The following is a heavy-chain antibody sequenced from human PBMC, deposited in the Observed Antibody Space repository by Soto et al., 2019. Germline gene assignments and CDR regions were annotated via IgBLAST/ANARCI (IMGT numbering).Heavy chain of an antibody. J-gene: IGHJ3*02. CDR3: AREEGGTMIVVVDAFDI. CDR1: GYSFTSYW. Sequence: GESLKISCKGSGYSFTSYWISWVRQMPGKGLEWMGRIDPSDSYTNYSPSFQGHVTISADKSISTAYLQWSSLKASDTAMYYCAREEGGTMIVVVDAFDICGQGTMVTV. CDR2: IDPSDSYT. D-gene: IGHD3-22*01. V-gene: IGHV5-10-1*01.